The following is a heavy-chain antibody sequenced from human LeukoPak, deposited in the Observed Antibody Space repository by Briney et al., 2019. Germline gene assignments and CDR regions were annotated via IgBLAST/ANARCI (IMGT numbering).Heavy chain of an antibody. CDR3: ARSGGYCSGGSCYSEYYFDY. Sequence: ASVKVSCKASGYTFTSYGISWVRQAPGQGLEWMGWISAYNGNTNCAQKLQGRVTMTTDTSTSTAYMALRSLRSDDTAVYYCARSGGYCSGGSCYSEYYFDYWGQGTLVTVSS. CDR2: ISAYNGNT. V-gene: IGHV1-18*01. J-gene: IGHJ4*02. D-gene: IGHD2-15*01. CDR1: GYTFTSYG.